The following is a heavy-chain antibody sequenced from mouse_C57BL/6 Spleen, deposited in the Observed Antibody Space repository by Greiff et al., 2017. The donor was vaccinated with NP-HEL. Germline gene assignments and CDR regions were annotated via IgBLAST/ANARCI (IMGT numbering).Heavy chain of an antibody. CDR3: AKSPLRYFDV. Sequence: VQVVESGPGLVAPSQSLSLTCTVSGFSLTSYGVSWVRQPPGKGLEWLGVIWGAGSTNYHSALIARLSISKDNSKSQVVLKLNSLQTDDTATYYCAKSPLRYFDVWGTGTTVTVSS. CDR1: GFSLTSYG. V-gene: IGHV2-3*01. J-gene: IGHJ1*03. CDR2: IWGAGST.